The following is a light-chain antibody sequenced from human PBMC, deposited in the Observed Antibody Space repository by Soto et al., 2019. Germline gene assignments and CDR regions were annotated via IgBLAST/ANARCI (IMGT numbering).Light chain of an antibody. CDR2: GAS. Sequence: EIVLTQSPGTLSLSPGERATLSCRASQSVGSSYLAWYQQKLGQVPRLLIYGASSRATGIPDRFSGSGSGTDFTLTISRLEPEDFAVYYCQQRSNWPPWTFGQGTKVDIK. J-gene: IGKJ1*01. CDR3: QQRSNWPPWT. V-gene: IGKV3D-20*02. CDR1: QSVGSSY.